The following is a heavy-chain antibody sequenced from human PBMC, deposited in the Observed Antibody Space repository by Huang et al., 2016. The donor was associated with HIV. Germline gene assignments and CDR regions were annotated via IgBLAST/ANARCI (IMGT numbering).Heavy chain of an antibody. Sequence: QVLLVQSGAEVRKPGSSVKVSCTAFGGTFSSYAISWVRQAPGQGLEWMGGIIPSFGTANDTQKFQGRVTITVDESTNTGYMELTRLTSEDTAVDYCARTAYSYGFRQGYNWFDPWGQGTPVTVSS. V-gene: IGHV1-69*13. D-gene: IGHD5-18*01. CDR1: GGTFSSYA. J-gene: IGHJ5*02. CDR2: IIPSFGTA. CDR3: ARTAYSYGFRQGYNWFDP.